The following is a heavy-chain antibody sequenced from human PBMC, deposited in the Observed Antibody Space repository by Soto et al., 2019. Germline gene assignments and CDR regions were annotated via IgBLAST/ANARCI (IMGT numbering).Heavy chain of an antibody. CDR2: MNPNSGNT. CDR3: ARLENIWGSYRPQDY. Sequence: QVQLVQSGAEVKKPGASVKVSCKASGYTFTSYDINWVRQATGQGLEWMGWMNPNSGNTGDAQKFQGRVTMNRNTSISTAYMELSSLRSEDTAVYYCARLENIWGSYRPQDYWGQGTLVTVSS. D-gene: IGHD3-16*02. CDR1: GYTFTSYD. V-gene: IGHV1-8*01. J-gene: IGHJ4*02.